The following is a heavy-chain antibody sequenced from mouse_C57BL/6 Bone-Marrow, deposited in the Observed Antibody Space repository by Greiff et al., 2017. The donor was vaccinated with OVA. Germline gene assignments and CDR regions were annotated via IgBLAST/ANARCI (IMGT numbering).Heavy chain of an antibody. CDR3: ARRDGYDYTWFAY. J-gene: IGHJ3*01. CDR1: GYTFTDYN. V-gene: IGHV1-22*01. CDR2: IYPNNGGT. Sequence: VQLKQSGPELVKPGASVKMSCKASGYTFTDYNMHWVKQSHGKSLEWIGYIYPNNGGTSYNQKFKGKATLTVNKSSSTAYMGLRSLTSEDSAVYYCARRDGYDYTWFAYWGQGTLVTVSA. D-gene: IGHD2-4*01.